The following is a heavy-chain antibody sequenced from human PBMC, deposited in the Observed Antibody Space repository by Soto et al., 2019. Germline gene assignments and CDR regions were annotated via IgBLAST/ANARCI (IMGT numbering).Heavy chain of an antibody. Sequence: GGSLRLSCAASGFTFRSYGMHWVRQAPGKGLEWVAVIWYDGTVKYYADSVKGRFTMSRDNSKNTLYLQMNSLRTEDTAVYYCARDREFAIVWFGEFSSFDNWGLGALVTVSS. CDR3: ARDREFAIVWFGEFSSFDN. D-gene: IGHD3-10*01. V-gene: IGHV3-33*01. CDR1: GFTFRSYG. CDR2: IWYDGTVK. J-gene: IGHJ4*02.